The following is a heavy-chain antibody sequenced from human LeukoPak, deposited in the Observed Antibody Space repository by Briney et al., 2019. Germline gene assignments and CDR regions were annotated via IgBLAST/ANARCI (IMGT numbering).Heavy chain of an antibody. J-gene: IGHJ6*02. Sequence: GGSLRLSCAASGFTFSSYWMSWVRQAPGKGLEWVANIKQDGSEKYYVDSVKGRFTISRDNAKNSLYLQMNSLRAEDTAVYYCAGDQTYYDFWSGYYPGYAYYGMDVWGQGTTVTVSS. CDR2: IKQDGSEK. CDR3: AGDQTYYDFWSGYYPGYAYYGMDV. V-gene: IGHV3-7*01. D-gene: IGHD3-3*01. CDR1: GFTFSSYW.